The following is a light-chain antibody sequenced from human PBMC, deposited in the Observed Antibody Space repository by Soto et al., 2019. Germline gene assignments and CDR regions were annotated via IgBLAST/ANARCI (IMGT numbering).Light chain of an antibody. V-gene: IGLV2-14*01. Sequence: QSLLTQPASVSGSPGQSITISCTGTSSDVGGYNHVSWYQHRPGNAPKRIIYEVTKRPSGVSNRFSGSKSGDTASLTISGLQAEDEADYYCSSHPHSITRSLGNGTKVTV. CDR3: SSHPHSITRS. J-gene: IGLJ1*01. CDR1: SSDVGGYNH. CDR2: EVT.